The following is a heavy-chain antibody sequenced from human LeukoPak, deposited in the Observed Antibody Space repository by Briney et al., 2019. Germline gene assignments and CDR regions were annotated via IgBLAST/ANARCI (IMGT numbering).Heavy chain of an antibody. V-gene: IGHV4-59*08. CDR2: IYYSGST. Sequence: SETLSLTCTVPGGSTISYYWTWIRQPPGKGLEWIGYIYYSGSTNYNPSLKSRVTISVDTSKNQFSLKLSSVTAADTAVYYCARGPVSITIFGVANNERFDPWGQGTLVTVSS. CDR3: ARGPVSITIFGVANNERFDP. J-gene: IGHJ5*02. CDR1: GGSTISYY. D-gene: IGHD3-3*01.